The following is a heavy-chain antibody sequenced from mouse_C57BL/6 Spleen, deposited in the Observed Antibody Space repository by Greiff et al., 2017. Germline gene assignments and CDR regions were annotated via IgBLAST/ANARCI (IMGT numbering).Heavy chain of an antibody. J-gene: IGHJ2*01. CDR3: ARCGYYFDY. D-gene: IGHD1-1*02. CDR1: GYAFSSSW. Sequence: QVQLQQSGPELVKPGASVKISCKASGYAFSSSWMNWVKQRPGKGLEWIGRIYPGDGDTNYNGKFKGKATLTADKSSSTAYMQLRSLTSEDSAVYFCARCGYYFDYWGQGTTLTVSS. CDR2: IYPGDGDT. V-gene: IGHV1-82*01.